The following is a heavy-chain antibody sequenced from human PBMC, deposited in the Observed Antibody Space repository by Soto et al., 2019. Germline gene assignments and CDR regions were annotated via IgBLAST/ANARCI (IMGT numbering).Heavy chain of an antibody. J-gene: IGHJ4*02. CDR2: IKPSGGST. CDR1: GYTFTSFY. D-gene: IGHD6-13*01. V-gene: IGHV1-46*01. Sequence: QVQLVQSGAAVKKPGASVKVSCKASGYTFTSFYIHWVRQAPGQGLEWMGIIKPSGGSTNYAQKFQGGVIVTRDTPTSTVYMELSSLKSEDTAVYYCARNLAAGDYWGQGTLVTVSS. CDR3: ARNLAAGDY.